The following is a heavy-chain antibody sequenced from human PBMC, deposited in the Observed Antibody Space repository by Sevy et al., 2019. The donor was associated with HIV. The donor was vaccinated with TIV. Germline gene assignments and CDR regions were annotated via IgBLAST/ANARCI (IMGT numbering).Heavy chain of an antibody. V-gene: IGHV3-72*01. CDR2: IRNNADSYTT. CDR3: ATHAGIVAAARVFDY. D-gene: IGHD6-13*01. Sequence: GGSLRLSCAASGFTFSDHYMEWVRQAPGKGLEWVGRIRNNADSYTTEYVASVKGRFTISRDDSKNSLYLLMNSLKTEDTDVYYCATHAGIVAAARVFDYWGQGTLVTVSS. CDR1: GFTFSDHY. J-gene: IGHJ4*02.